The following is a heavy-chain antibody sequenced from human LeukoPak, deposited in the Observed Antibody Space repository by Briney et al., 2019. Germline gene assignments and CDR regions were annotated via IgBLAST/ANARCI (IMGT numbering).Heavy chain of an antibody. CDR1: GLTFSNAW. J-gene: IGHJ4*02. CDR2: IKSKTDGGTT. Sequence: PGGSLRLSCAASGLTFSNAWMSWVRQAPGKGLEWVGRIKSKTDGGTTDYAAPVKGRFTISRDDSKNTLYLQMNSLKTEDTAVYYCTTVVDIVVVPAAFEYFDYWGQGTLVTVSS. D-gene: IGHD2-2*03. V-gene: IGHV3-15*01. CDR3: TTVVDIVVVPAAFEYFDY.